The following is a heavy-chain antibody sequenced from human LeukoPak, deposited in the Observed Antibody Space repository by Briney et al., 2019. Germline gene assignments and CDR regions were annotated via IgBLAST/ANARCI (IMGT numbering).Heavy chain of an antibody. J-gene: IGHJ4*02. CDR3: ARGGVTMIVVAPFDY. V-gene: IGHV1-18*01. CDR2: ISAYNGNT. Sequence: ASVKVSCKASGYTFTSYGISWVRQAPGQGLAWMGWISAYNGNTNYAQKLQGRVTMTTDTSTSTAYMELRSLRSDDTAVYYCARGGVTMIVVAPFDYWGQGTLVTVSS. D-gene: IGHD3-22*01. CDR1: GYTFTSYG.